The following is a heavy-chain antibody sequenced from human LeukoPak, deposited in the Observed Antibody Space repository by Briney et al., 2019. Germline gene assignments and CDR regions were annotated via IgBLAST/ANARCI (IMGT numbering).Heavy chain of an antibody. CDR2: ISVSGGST. V-gene: IGHV3-23*01. CDR1: GFTCNSYA. D-gene: IGHD6-13*01. CDR3: AKVAHRGIAGAGTLRWFGP. J-gene: IGHJ5*02. Sequence: GGSLRLSCAASGFTCNSYAMSRVPQAPGKAREWVSAISVSGGSTYYADPGRGRFTIPRDNSKNTLYLQMHSLRAEETAVYYCAKVAHRGIAGAGTLRWFGPWGKGTLVPVSS.